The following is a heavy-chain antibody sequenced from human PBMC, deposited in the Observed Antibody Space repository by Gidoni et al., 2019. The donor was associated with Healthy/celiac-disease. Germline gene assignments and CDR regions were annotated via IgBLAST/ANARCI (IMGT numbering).Heavy chain of an antibody. V-gene: IGHV1-2*02. CDR1: GYTFTGYY. CDR2: INPNSGGT. CDR3: ARGSFYIAAAAL. J-gene: IGHJ4*02. D-gene: IGHD6-13*01. Sequence: QVQLVQSGAEVKKPGASVKVSCKASGYTFTGYYMHWVRQAPGQGLEWMGWINPNSGGTNDAQKFQGRVTMTRDTSISTAYMELSRLRSDDTAVYYCARGSFYIAAAALWGQGTLVTVSS.